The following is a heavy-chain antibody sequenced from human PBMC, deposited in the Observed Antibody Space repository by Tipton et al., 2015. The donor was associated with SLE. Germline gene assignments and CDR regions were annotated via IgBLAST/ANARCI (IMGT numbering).Heavy chain of an antibody. Sequence: TLSLTCTVSGGSISSSSYYWGWIRQPPGKGLEWIGYIYYSGSTNYNPSLKSRVTISVDTSKNQFSLKLSSVTAADTAVYYCARGDSSGWLDWGQGTLVTVSS. J-gene: IGHJ4*02. CDR1: GGSISSSSYY. CDR3: ARGDSSGWLD. D-gene: IGHD6-19*01. V-gene: IGHV4-61*05. CDR2: IYYSGST.